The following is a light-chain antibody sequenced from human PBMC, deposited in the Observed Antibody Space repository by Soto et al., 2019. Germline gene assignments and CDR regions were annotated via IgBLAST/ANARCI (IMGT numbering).Light chain of an antibody. CDR1: SSNIGAGYA. CDR3: QSHDNSLSGFYV. CDR2: DNT. J-gene: IGLJ1*01. Sequence: QSVLTQPPSVSGAPGQRVTISCTGSSSNIGAGYAVHWYQQLPGTGPKLLIYDNTIRPSGVPDRFSGSRSGTSASLAITGLQAEDEADYYCQSHDNSLSGFYVFGTGTKDTVL. V-gene: IGLV1-40*01.